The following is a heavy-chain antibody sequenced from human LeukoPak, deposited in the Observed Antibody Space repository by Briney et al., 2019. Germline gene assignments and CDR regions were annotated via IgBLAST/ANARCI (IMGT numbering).Heavy chain of an antibody. J-gene: IGHJ4*02. CDR2: IKQDGSEK. CDR1: GFTFSSSW. V-gene: IGHV3-7*01. Sequence: GGSLRLSCAASGFTFSSSWMNWVRQAPGKGLEWVANIKQDGSEKYYVDSVKGRFTISRDNAKNSLYLQMNTLRAEDTAVYYCASLDYWSQGTLVTVSS. CDR3: ASLDY.